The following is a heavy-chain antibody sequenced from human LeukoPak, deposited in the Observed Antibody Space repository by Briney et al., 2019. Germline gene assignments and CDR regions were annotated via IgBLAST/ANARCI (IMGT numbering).Heavy chain of an antibody. Sequence: SVKVSCKASGGSFSSYAINWVRQAPGQGLEWMGGIIPIFGTANYAQKFQDRVTITAVESMSTVYMELISLRSEDTAVYYCARGWLAESMVVTPYNYWGQGTLVTVSS. CDR1: GGSFSSYA. CDR2: IIPIFGTA. V-gene: IGHV1-69*01. J-gene: IGHJ4*02. CDR3: ARGWLAESMVVTPYNY. D-gene: IGHD4-23*01.